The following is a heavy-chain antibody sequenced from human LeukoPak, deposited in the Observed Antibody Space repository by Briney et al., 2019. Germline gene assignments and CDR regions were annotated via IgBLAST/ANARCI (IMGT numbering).Heavy chain of an antibody. CDR1: GYTLTELS. CDR3: ATDKDAAGSFDY. V-gene: IGHV1-24*01. J-gene: IGHJ4*02. D-gene: IGHD6-13*01. CDR2: FDPEDGET. Sequence: GASVKVSCKVSGYTLTELSMHWVRQAPGKGLEWVGGFDPEDGETIYAQKFQGRVTMTEDTSTDTAYMELSSLRSEDTAVYYCATDKDAAGSFDYWGQGTLVTVSS.